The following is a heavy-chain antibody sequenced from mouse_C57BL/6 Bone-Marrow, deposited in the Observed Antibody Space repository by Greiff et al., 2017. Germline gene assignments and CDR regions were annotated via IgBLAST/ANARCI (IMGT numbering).Heavy chain of an antibody. Sequence: EVQLQQSGAELVKPGASVKLSCTASGFYIKDYYMHWVKQRTEQGLGWIGRIDPKDGEPKYAPNFQGKATITADTSSNTSYLQLSSLTSEDTAVYYCARESQAYYSNYEDDYWGQGTTLTVSS. V-gene: IGHV14-2*01. CDR2: IDPKDGEP. CDR3: ARESQAYYSNYEDDY. D-gene: IGHD2-5*01. CDR1: GFYIKDYY. J-gene: IGHJ2*01.